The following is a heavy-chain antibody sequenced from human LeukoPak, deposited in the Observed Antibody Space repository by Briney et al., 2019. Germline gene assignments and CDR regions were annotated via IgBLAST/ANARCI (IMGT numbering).Heavy chain of an antibody. Sequence: EASVKVSCKAPGYTFTSYYMHWVRQAPGQGLEWMGIINPSGGSTSYAQKFQGRVTMTRDTSTSTVYMELSSLRSEDTAVYYCARGGGGVSGPSDPYWYFDLWGRGTLVTVSS. J-gene: IGHJ2*01. D-gene: IGHD3-16*01. V-gene: IGHV1-46*01. CDR3: ARGGGGVSGPSDPYWYFDL. CDR2: INPSGGST. CDR1: GYTFTSYY.